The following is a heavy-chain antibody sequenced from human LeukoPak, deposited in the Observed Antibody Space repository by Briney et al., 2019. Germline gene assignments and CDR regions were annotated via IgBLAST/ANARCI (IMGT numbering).Heavy chain of an antibody. CDR2: IKQDGSVE. CDR3: ARIGYSSSSFDF. V-gene: IGHV3-7*05. CDR1: GFTYSSYW. D-gene: IGHD6-6*01. J-gene: IGHJ4*02. Sequence: GGSLRLSCAASGFTYSSYWMSWVRQAPGKGLEWVANIKQDGSVEYYVVSVKGRLTISRDNAKESLYLQMNSLRAEDTAVYYCARIGYSSSSFDFWGQGTLVTVSS.